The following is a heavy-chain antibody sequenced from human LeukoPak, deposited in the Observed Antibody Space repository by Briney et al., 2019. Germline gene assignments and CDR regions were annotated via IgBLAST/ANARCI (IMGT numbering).Heavy chain of an antibody. CDR1: GYTFTNYY. V-gene: IGHV1-46*01. Sequence: GASVKVSCEASGYTFTNYYMHWVRQAPGQGLEWMGIINPSGGSTTYAQKFQGRVTMTRDTSTSTVYMELSSLRSEDTAVYYCARGGKGNADGYNQALNYWGQGTLVTVSS. CDR2: INPSGGST. J-gene: IGHJ4*02. CDR3: ARGGKGNADGYNQALNY. D-gene: IGHD5-24*01.